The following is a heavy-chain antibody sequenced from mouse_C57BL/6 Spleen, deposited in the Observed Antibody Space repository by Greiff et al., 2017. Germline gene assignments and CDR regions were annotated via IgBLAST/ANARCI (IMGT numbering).Heavy chain of an antibody. CDR3: AILAYYGIPAWFAY. Sequence: VQLQQSGAELVKPGASVKLSCTASGFNIKDYYMHWVKQRPEQGLEWIGRIDPANGNTKYAPKFQGKATLNAEPSSNTAYLQLSSLTSEDTAIYYGAILAYYGIPAWFAYWGQGTLVTVSA. CDR2: IDPANGNT. J-gene: IGHJ3*01. V-gene: IGHV14-3*01. D-gene: IGHD1-1*01. CDR1: GFNIKDYY.